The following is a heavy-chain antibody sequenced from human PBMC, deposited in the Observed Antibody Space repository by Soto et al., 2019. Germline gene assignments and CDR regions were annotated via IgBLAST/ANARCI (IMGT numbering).Heavy chain of an antibody. Sequence: QVQLVQSGAEVKRPESSMKVSCKPSGGTFNNYAINWVRQAPGQGLEWMGAIIPISGTTKYAQKFQGRVTITADKSTSTVYMDLRSLRSEETAVYYCARWGGLSCSGAVCFKKPFDYWGQGTLVTVSS. CDR1: GGTFNNYA. J-gene: IGHJ4*02. CDR2: IIPISGTT. V-gene: IGHV1-69*06. CDR3: ARWGGLSCSGAVCFKKPFDY. D-gene: IGHD2-8*02.